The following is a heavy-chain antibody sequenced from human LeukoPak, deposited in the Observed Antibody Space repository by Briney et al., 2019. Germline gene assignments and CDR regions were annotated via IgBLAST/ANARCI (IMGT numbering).Heavy chain of an antibody. D-gene: IGHD6-13*01. CDR3: ARQIIAAGKNYYGMDV. V-gene: IGHV4-4*07. J-gene: IGHJ6*02. CDR2: IYTSGST. Sequence: PSETLSLTCTVSGGSISSYYWTWIRQPAGKGLEWIGRIYTSGSTNYNPSLKSRVTMSVDTSNNLFSLNLSSVTAADTAVYYCARQIIAAGKNYYGMDVWGQGTTVTVSS. CDR1: GGSISSYY.